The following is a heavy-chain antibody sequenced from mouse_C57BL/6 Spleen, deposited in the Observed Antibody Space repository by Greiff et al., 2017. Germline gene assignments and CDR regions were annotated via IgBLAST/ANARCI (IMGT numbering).Heavy chain of an antibody. V-gene: IGHV5-12*01. CDR2: ISNGGGST. CDR1: GFTFSDYY. J-gene: IGHJ2*01. CDR3: ARRGDSNHEDYFDY. D-gene: IGHD2-5*01. Sequence: QLVESGGGLVQPGGSLKLSCAASGFTFSDYYMYWVRQTPEKRLEWVAYISNGGGSTYYPDTVKGRFTISRDNAKNTLYLQMSRLKSEDTAMYYCARRGDSNHEDYFDYWGQGTTLTVSS.